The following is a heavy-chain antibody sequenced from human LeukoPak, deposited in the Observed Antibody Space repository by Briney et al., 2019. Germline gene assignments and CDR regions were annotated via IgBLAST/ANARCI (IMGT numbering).Heavy chain of an antibody. Sequence: GGSLRLSCAASGFTFSSYAMSWVRQAPGKGLEWVSGISGGGSTYYADSVKGRFTISRDNSKNTLYLQINSLRAEDTAVYYCAKDRGQWLTQPYCWGQGTPVTVSS. CDR3: AKDRGQWLTQPYC. CDR1: GFTFSSYA. CDR2: ISGGGST. J-gene: IGHJ4*02. V-gene: IGHV3-23*01. D-gene: IGHD6-19*01.